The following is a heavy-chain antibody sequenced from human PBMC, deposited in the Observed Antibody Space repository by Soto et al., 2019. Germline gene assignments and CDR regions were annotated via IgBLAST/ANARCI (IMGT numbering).Heavy chain of an antibody. Sequence: QVQLQESGPGLVRPSQTLSLTCTVSGDSITNGLSYWSWIRQHPETGLEWIGYIHYSGSTDYTPSLKGRATISLDTSKSQFSLKLTSVTAADTAVYYCARQKWLSPFDYWGQGTLVTVSS. J-gene: IGHJ4*02. D-gene: IGHD6-19*01. CDR2: IHYSGST. CDR1: GDSITNGLSY. CDR3: ARQKWLSPFDY. V-gene: IGHV4-31*03.